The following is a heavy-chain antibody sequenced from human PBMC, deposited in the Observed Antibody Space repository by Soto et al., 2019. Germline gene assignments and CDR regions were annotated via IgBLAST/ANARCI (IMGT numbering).Heavy chain of an antibody. CDR3: ARIQLDTIMALDC. V-gene: IGHV3-33*01. CDR2: IWSDGNNK. Sequence: GGFLRLSCAASGFTFNTYGFHWVRQAPGKGLEWVSVIWSDGNNKYYADSVKGRFTISRDSSKNTLYLQMNSLRVEDTAVYYCARIQLDTIMALDCWGQGTLVTVSS. D-gene: IGHD1-1*01. J-gene: IGHJ4*02. CDR1: GFTFNTYG.